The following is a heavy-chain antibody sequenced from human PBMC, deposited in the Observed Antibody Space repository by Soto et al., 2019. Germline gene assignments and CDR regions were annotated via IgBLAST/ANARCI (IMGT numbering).Heavy chain of an antibody. D-gene: IGHD3-22*01. CDR1: GFTFSSYA. CDR3: AKEIDDYYDSSHNLDS. J-gene: IGHJ4*02. CDR2: IHKSGTRT. V-gene: IGHV3-23*05. Sequence: GGSLRLSCAASGFTFSSYAMNWVRQAPGKRLEWVSTIHKSGTRTYYADSVKGRFTIPRDNSKNTLYLHMNTLRAEDTAVYYCAKEIDDYYDSSHNLDSWGQGTLVTVSS.